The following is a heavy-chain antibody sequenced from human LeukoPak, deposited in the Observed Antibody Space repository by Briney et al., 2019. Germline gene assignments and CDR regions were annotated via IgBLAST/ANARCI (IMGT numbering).Heavy chain of an antibody. Sequence: SQTLSLTCTVSGGSISSGDYYWSWIRQPPGKGLEWIGYIYYSGSTYYNPSLKSRVTISVDTSKNQFSLKLSSVTAADTAVYYCASRYGSGSYLGGWWYFDLWGRGTLVTVSS. CDR2: IYYSGST. D-gene: IGHD3-10*01. CDR3: ASRYGSGSYLGGWWYFDL. V-gene: IGHV4-30-4*01. CDR1: GGSISSGDYY. J-gene: IGHJ2*01.